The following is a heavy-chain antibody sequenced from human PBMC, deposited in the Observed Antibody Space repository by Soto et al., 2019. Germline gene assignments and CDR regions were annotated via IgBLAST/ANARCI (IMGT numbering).Heavy chain of an antibody. CDR1: GGSISSYY. CDR3: GGVMAAAGTRHFEY. J-gene: IGHJ4*02. V-gene: IGHV4-59*01. D-gene: IGHD6-13*01. Sequence: QVQLQESGPGLVKPAVTLSLTCTVSGGSISSYYLSWFRQPPVKGLEWIGYIYYSGSNNYTPSLKSRGTIDVDTAKNQFALKLSAWTAADTAVYYCGGVMAAAGTRHFEYWGQGTLVTVSS. CDR2: IYYSGSN.